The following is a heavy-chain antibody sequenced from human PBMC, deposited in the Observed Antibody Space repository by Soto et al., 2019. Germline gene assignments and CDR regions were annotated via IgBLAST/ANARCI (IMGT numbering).Heavy chain of an antibody. J-gene: IGHJ6*02. V-gene: IGHV3-21*01. CDR2: ISSSSSYI. Sequence: EVQLVESGGGLVKPGGSLRLSCAASGFTFSSYSMNWVRQAPGKGLEWVSSISSSSSYIYYADSVKGRFTISRDNAKNSLYLQMNSLRAEDTAVYYCARDTDGHGYCSSTSCYLPSIYGMDVWGQGTTVTVSS. D-gene: IGHD2-2*01. CDR3: ARDTDGHGYCSSTSCYLPSIYGMDV. CDR1: GFTFSSYS.